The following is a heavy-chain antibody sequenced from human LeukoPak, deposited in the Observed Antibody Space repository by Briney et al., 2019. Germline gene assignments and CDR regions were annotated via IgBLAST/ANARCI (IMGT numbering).Heavy chain of an antibody. CDR1: GGSISSYY. CDR3: ARVSGGEDYFDY. D-gene: IGHD2-8*02. Sequence: SETLSLTCTVSGGSISSYYWSWIRQPPGKGLEWIGYIYYSGSTNYNPSLKSRVAISVDTSKNQFSLKLSSVTAADTAVYYCARVSGGEDYFDYWGQGTLVTVSS. CDR2: IYYSGST. J-gene: IGHJ4*02. V-gene: IGHV4-59*01.